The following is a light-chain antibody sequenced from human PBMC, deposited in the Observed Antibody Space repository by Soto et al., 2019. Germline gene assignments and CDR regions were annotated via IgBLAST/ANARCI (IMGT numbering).Light chain of an antibody. CDR1: QSVTSNY. J-gene: IGKJ4*01. V-gene: IGKV3-20*01. CDR2: GAS. Sequence: ENVLTQSPGTLSLSPGARATLSCRASQSVTSNYLAWFQQKPGQTPRLLIYGASSRATGIPDRFSGSGSGTDFTLTISRLEPEDFAVYYCQQYGSTPTFGGGTKAEI. CDR3: QQYGSTPT.